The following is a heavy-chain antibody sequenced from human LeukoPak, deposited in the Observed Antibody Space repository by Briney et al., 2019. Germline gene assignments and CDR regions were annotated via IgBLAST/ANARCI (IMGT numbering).Heavy chain of an antibody. CDR1: GFTFSSYS. CDR3: ARAPPRGTTDY. D-gene: IGHD1-26*01. V-gene: IGHV3-64*01. J-gene: IGHJ4*02. CDR2: VNSDGIST. Sequence: GGSLRLSCAASGFTFSSYSMYWVRQAPGKGLEYVSAVNSDGISTFYANSVKGRFTISRDNSKDTLYLQMGSLTIDDMALYSCARAPPRGTTDYWGQGTLVTVSS.